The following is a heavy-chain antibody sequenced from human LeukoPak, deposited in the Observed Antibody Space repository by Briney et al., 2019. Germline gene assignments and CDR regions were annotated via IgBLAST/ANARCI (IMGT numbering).Heavy chain of an antibody. D-gene: IGHD2-2*01. CDR1: GFTFSSYE. V-gene: IGHV3-48*03. J-gene: IGHJ6*03. CDR3: ARASAVPTKGYYYYYYMDG. Sequence: GGSLRLSCAASGFTFSSYEMNWVRQAPGKGLEWVSSISSSGSTIYYADSVKGRFTISRDNAKNSLYLQMNSLRAEDTAVYYCARASAVPTKGYYYYYYMDGWGKGTTVTISS. CDR2: ISSSGSTI.